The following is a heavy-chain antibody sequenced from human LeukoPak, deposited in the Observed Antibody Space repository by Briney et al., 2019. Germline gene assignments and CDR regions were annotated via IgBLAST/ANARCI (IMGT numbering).Heavy chain of an antibody. V-gene: IGHV3-53*01. CDR2: IYSGGST. CDR1: GFTVSSNY. D-gene: IGHD3-10*01. Sequence: GGSLRLSCAASGFTVSSNYMSWVRQAPGKGLEWVSVIYSGGSTYYADSVKGRFTISRDNSKNTLYLQMNSLRAEDTAVYYCARRDPYYYGSGSPPLDYWGQGTLVTVSS. J-gene: IGHJ4*02. CDR3: ARRDPYYYGSGSPPLDY.